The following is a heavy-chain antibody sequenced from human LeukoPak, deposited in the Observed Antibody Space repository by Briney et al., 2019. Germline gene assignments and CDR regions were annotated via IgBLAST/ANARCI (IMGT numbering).Heavy chain of an antibody. CDR1: GYTFTNYY. CDR2: INPNSGGT. V-gene: IGHV1-2*02. Sequence: ASVKVSCKAPGYTFTNYYIHWVRQAPGQGLEWMGWINPNSGGTNYAQKFQGRVTMTRDTSISTAYMELSRLTSDDTAVYYCAKDAIVRDYSNSDYWGQGTLVTVSS. D-gene: IGHD4-11*01. J-gene: IGHJ4*02. CDR3: AKDAIVRDYSNSDY.